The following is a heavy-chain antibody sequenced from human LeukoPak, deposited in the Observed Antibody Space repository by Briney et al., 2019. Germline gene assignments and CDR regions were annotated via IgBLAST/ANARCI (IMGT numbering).Heavy chain of an antibody. CDR1: GGSFGRGDYY. CDR2: ISSSSSTI. J-gene: IGHJ4*02. D-gene: IGHD3-22*01. CDR3: AKATPNYYDSSGCWDY. Sequence: LSLTCTVSGGSFGRGDYYWSWVRQSPVKGLEWVSYISSSSSTIYYADSVKGRFTISRDNSKNTLYLQMNSLRAEDTAVYYCAKATPNYYDSSGCWDYWGQGTLVTVSS. V-gene: IGHV3-11*01.